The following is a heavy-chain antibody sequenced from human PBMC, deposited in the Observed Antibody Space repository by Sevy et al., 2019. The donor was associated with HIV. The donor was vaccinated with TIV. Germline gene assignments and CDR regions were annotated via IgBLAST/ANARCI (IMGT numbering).Heavy chain of an antibody. Sequence: GGCLRLSCAASGFTFSSYSMNWVRQAPGKGLEWVSYISSSSTIYYADSVKGRFTISRDNAKNSQYLQMNSLRDEDTAVYYCARDYTLRFLEWPGAFDIWGQGTMVTVSS. CDR1: GFTFSSYS. D-gene: IGHD3-3*01. J-gene: IGHJ3*02. V-gene: IGHV3-48*02. CDR2: ISSSSTI. CDR3: ARDYTLRFLEWPGAFDI.